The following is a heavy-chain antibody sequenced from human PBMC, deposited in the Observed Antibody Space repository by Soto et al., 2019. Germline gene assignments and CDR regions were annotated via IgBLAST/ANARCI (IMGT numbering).Heavy chain of an antibody. CDR1: GFTFSSYS. D-gene: IGHD6-6*01. V-gene: IGHV3-48*02. Sequence: GGSLRLSCAASGFTFSSYSMNWVRQAPGKGLEWVSYISSSSSTIYYADSVKGRFTISRDNAKNSLYLQMNSLRDEDTAVYYCAREGSSSSPYYYGMDVWGQVTTVTVSS. CDR2: ISSSSSTI. J-gene: IGHJ6*02. CDR3: AREGSSSSPYYYGMDV.